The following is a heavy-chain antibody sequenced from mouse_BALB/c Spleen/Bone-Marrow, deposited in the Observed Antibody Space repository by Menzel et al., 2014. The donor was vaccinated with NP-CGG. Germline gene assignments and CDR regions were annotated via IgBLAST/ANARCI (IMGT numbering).Heavy chain of an antibody. V-gene: IGHV1-7*01. CDR2: INPSTGYT. Sequence: VQLQQSGAELAKPGASVKMSCKASGYTFTSYWMHWVKQRPGQGLEWIGYINPSTGYTEYNQKFKDKATLTADKSSSTAYMQLSRLTSEDSAVYYCARHYRYDGSSWFDYWGQGTLVTVSA. J-gene: IGHJ3*01. CDR3: ARHYRYDGSSWFDY. CDR1: GYTFTSYW. D-gene: IGHD2-12*01.